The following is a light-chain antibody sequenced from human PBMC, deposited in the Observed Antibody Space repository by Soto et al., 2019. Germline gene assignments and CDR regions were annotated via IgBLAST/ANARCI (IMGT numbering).Light chain of an antibody. J-gene: IGKJ4*01. CDR3: QQYNPPLT. V-gene: IGKV3-20*01. CDR2: GAS. Sequence: EIMLTQSPGTLSLSPGERATLSCRASQSVSSSYLAWYQQKPGQAPRLLIYGASSRATGIPDRFSGSGSGTDFTLTISRLEPEDFAVYFCQQYNPPLTFGGGTKVEI. CDR1: QSVSSSY.